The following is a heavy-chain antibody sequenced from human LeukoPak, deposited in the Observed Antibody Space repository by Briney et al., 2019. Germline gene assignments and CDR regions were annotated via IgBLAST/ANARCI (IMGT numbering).Heavy chain of an antibody. D-gene: IGHD3-22*01. J-gene: IGHJ4*02. CDR1: GYTFTSYG. CDR3: ARVDPTYYYDSSGYYEVDY. CDR2: ISAYNGNT. V-gene: IGHV1-18*01. Sequence: ASVKVSCKASGYTFTSYGISWVRQAPGQGLEWMGWISAYNGNTNYAQKLQGRVTMTTDTSTSTAYMELRSLRSDDTAVYYCARVDPTYYYDSSGYYEVDYWGQGTLVTV.